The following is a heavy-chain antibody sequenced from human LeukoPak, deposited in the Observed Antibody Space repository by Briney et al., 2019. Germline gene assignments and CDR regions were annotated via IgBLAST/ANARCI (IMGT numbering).Heavy chain of an antibody. V-gene: IGHV3-48*04. D-gene: IGHD4-23*01. CDR3: ARDVTYHGGDWFDP. J-gene: IGHJ5*02. Sequence: GGSLRLSCAASEFTFSSYSMSWVRQAPGKGLEWVSYISSTASSIHYADSVKGRFTISRDNAKNSLYLQMNSQRAEDTAVYYCARDVTYHGGDWFDPWGQGTLVTVSS. CDR1: EFTFSSYS. CDR2: ISSTASSI.